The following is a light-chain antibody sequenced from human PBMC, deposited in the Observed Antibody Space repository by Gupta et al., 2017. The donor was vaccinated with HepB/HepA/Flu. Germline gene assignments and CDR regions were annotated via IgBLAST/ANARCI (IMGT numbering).Light chain of an antibody. CDR3: QQRDNCPIT. CDR1: QSVNRY. CDR2: DTS. J-gene: IGKJ4*01. V-gene: IGKV3-11*01. Sequence: EIVLTQSPATLSLSPGERATLSCRASQSVNRYLAWYQQKPGQAPRLLIYDTSNRATGIPARFGGSGSGTEVTLTISSREPEDFAVYYCQQRDNCPITFGRGTQVDIK.